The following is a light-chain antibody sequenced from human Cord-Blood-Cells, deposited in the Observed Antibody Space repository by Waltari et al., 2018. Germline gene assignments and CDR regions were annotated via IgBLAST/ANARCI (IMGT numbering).Light chain of an antibody. J-gene: IGKJ2*01. V-gene: IGKV3-20*01. CDR3: QQYGSSPRYT. CDR2: GAS. CDR1: QSVSSSY. Sequence: EIVLTQSPGTLSLSPGARALLPCRASQSVSSSYLAWYQQKPGQAPRLLIYGASSRATGIPDRFSGSGSGTDFTLTISRLEPEDFAVYYCQQYGSSPRYTFGQGTKLEIK.